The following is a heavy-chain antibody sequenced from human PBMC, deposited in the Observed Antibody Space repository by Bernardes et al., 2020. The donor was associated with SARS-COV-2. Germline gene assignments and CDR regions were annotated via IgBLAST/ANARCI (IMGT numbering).Heavy chain of an antibody. CDR3: ATSVVLMVYAIPPRYYYGMDV. Sequence: ASVKVSCKVSGYTLTELSMHWVRQAPGKGLEWMGGFDPEDGETIYAQKFQGRVTMTEDTSTDTAYMELSSLRSEDTAVYYCATSVVLMVYAIPPRYYYGMDVWGQGTTVTVSS. CDR2: FDPEDGET. D-gene: IGHD2-8*01. V-gene: IGHV1-24*01. J-gene: IGHJ6*02. CDR1: GYTLTELS.